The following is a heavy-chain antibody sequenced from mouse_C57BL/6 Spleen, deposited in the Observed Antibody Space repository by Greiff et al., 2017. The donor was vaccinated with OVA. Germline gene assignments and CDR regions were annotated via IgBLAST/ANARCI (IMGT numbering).Heavy chain of an antibody. CDR1: GYTFPSYW. CDR3: ARCSNCHFDY. D-gene: IGHD2-5*01. J-gene: IGHJ2*01. V-gene: IGHV1-72*01. CDR2: IDPNGSCT. Sequence: QVKLQQPGADLVKPGASLKLSCTASGYTFPSYWMHWVKQRPGRGLEWIATIDPNGSCTKYNDKFKSRFTLTVDKPYNTPYMQLSSLTSEDTAVYYCARCSNCHFDYWGQGTTLTVSS.